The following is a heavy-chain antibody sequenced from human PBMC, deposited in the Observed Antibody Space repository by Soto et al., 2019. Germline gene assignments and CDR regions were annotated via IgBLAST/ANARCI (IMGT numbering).Heavy chain of an antibody. CDR1: GGSISSYY. J-gene: IGHJ6*03. CDR2: IYYSGSA. Sequence: SETLSLTCTVSGGSISSYYWSWIRQPPGKGLEWIGYIYYSGSANYNPSLKSRVTISVDTSKNQFSLKLSSVTAADTAVYYCARVFPGDYRDYYYYYMDVWGKGTTVTVSS. V-gene: IGHV4-59*01. CDR3: ARVFPGDYRDYYYYYMDV. D-gene: IGHD3-16*01.